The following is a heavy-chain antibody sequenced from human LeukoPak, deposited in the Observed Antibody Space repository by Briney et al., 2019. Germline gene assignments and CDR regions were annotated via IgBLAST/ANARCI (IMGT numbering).Heavy chain of an antibody. J-gene: IGHJ4*02. CDR2: ISGSGGST. Sequence: GGSLRLSCAASGFTFSSYAMSWVRQAPGKGLEWVSAISGSGGSTYYADSVKGRFTISRDNSKNTLYLQMNSLRAEDTAVYCCAKDSWPTVTTQVFDYWGQGTLVTVSS. CDR3: AKDSWPTVTTQVFDY. CDR1: GFTFSSYA. V-gene: IGHV3-23*01. D-gene: IGHD4-17*01.